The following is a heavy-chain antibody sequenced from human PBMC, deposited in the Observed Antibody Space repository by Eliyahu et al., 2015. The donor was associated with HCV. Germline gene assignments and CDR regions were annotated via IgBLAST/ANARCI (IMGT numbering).Heavy chain of an antibody. Sequence: EVQLVQSGXGLVKPGGSLRLSCAASGFTXGNSYMTWVRQAPGXGLEWVALIYGGGTPYYSDSVKGRFTISRDSSSNTLFLEMESLRTEDTAVYYCAREWRFNRNYAFLRNSDWGQGAAVTVS. V-gene: IGHV3-66*02. J-gene: IGHJ4*02. CDR2: IYGGGTP. CDR1: GFTXGNSY. CDR3: AREWRFNRNYAFLRNSD. D-gene: IGHD3-16*01.